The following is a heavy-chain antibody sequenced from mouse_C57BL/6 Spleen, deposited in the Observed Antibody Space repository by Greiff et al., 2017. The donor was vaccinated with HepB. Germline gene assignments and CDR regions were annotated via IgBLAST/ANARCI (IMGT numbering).Heavy chain of an antibody. J-gene: IGHJ3*01. CDR3: AREDPCFAY. Sequence: EVKLMESGPGLVKPSQSLSLTCSVTGYSITSGYYWNWIRQFPGNTLEWMGYISYDGSNNYNPSLKNRISITRDTSKNQFFLKLNSVTTEDTATYYCAREDPCFAYWGQGTLVTVSA. V-gene: IGHV3-6*01. CDR1: GYSITSGYY. CDR2: ISYDGSN.